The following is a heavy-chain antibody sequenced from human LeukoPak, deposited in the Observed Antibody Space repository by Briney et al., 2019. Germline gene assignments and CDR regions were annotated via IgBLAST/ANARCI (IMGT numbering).Heavy chain of an antibody. Sequence: GGSLRLSRAASGFTFSDYYMSWIRQAPGKGLEWVSYISSSGSTIYYADSVKGRFTISRDNAKNSLYLQMNSLRAEDTAVYYCARDRSWFSYGYFDYWGQGTLVTVSS. CDR1: GFTFSDYY. CDR2: ISSSGSTI. D-gene: IGHD5-18*01. CDR3: ARDRSWFSYGYFDY. V-gene: IGHV3-11*04. J-gene: IGHJ4*02.